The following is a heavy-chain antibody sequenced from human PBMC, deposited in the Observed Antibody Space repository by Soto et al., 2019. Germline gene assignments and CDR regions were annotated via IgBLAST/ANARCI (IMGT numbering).Heavy chain of an antibody. J-gene: IGHJ6*02. CDR1: GFTFSRYA. D-gene: IGHD6-19*01. CDR2: ISYDGRNE. CDR3: AKGRGGWRNYGMDV. Sequence: QVKLVESGGGVVQPGRSLRLSCVASGFTFSRYAMHWVRQAPGKGLKWVAIISYDGRNEYYADSVKGRFTISRDNSKNALYLQMNSLRADDTAVYYCAKGRGGWRNYGMDVWGQGATVIVSS. V-gene: IGHV3-30*18.